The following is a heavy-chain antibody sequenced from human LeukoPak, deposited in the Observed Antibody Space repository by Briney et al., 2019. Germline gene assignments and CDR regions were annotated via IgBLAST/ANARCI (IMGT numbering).Heavy chain of an antibody. CDR2: INHSGST. CDR3: ARSISLRVWSGYSNWFDP. Sequence: SETLSLTCAVYGGSFSGYYWSWIRQPPGKGLEGIGEINHSGSTNYNPSLKSRVTISVDTSKNQSSLKLSSVTAADTAVYYCARSISLRVWSGYSNWFDPWGQGTLVTVSS. J-gene: IGHJ5*02. CDR1: GGSFSGYY. V-gene: IGHV4-34*01. D-gene: IGHD3-3*01.